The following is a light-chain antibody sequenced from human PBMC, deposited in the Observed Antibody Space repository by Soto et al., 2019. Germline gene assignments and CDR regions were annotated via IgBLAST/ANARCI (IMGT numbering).Light chain of an antibody. CDR2: EVN. V-gene: IGLV2-14*01. CDR1: NSDVGTYNY. Sequence: QSALTQPASVSGSPGQSITISSTGTNSDVGTYNYVSWFQEHPGKAPKLIIYEVNDRPLGVSPRFSASKSGNTASLTISRLQPDDEADYYCCSFTTNNTWVFGGGTKVTVL. CDR3: CSFTTNNTWV. J-gene: IGLJ3*02.